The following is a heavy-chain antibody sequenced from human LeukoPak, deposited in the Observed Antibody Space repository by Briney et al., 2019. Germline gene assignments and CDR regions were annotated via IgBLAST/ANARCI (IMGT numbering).Heavy chain of an antibody. CDR3: AKEEQYSYAI. J-gene: IGHJ4*02. V-gene: IGHV3-30*18. CDR2: ISYDGSNK. D-gene: IGHD5-18*01. CDR1: GLTFSSYG. Sequence: GGSLRLSCAASGLTFSSYGMHWVRQAPGKGLEWVAVISYDGSNKYYADSVKGRFTISRDNSKNTLYLQMNSLRAEDTAVYYCAKEEQYSYAIWGQGTLVTVSS.